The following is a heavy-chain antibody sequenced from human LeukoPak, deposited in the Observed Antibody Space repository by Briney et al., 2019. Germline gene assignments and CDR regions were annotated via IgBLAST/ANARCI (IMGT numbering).Heavy chain of an antibody. CDR2: ISASAGSA. CDR3: AKNQRSGEYDYGWGPFDI. D-gene: IGHD3-10*01. Sequence: GGSLRLSCEVSGFTFSNYAVNWVRQAPGKALEWVSSISASAGSAVYGDSVKGRFTISRVNAENTLYLHMNSLRADDTAIYYCAKNQRSGEYDYGWGPFDIWGQGTMVTVSS. J-gene: IGHJ3*02. V-gene: IGHV3-23*01. CDR1: GFTFSNYA.